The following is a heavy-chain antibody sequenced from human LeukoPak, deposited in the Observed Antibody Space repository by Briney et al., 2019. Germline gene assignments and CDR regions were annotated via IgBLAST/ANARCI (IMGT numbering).Heavy chain of an antibody. Sequence: GASVKVSCKASGYTFTSYDINWVRQATGQGLEWMGRIIPILGIANYAQKFQGRVTITADKSTGTAYMELSSLRSEDTAVYYCARASYSSSHTLFDYWGQGTLVTVSS. D-gene: IGHD6-6*01. V-gene: IGHV1-69*04. CDR1: GYTFTSYD. CDR3: ARASYSSSHTLFDY. J-gene: IGHJ4*02. CDR2: IIPILGIA.